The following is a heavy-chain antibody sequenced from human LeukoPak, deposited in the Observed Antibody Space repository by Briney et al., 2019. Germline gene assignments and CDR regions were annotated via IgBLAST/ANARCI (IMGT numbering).Heavy chain of an antibody. V-gene: IGHV4-59*10. CDR3: ATGRDADSARGYYDMDV. D-gene: IGHD5-24*01. J-gene: IGHJ6*02. CDR2: IYSGGST. Sequence: GSLRLSCAASGFTFSNAWMSWVRQAPGKGLEWIGRIYSGGSTNYNPPLKSRVTMSVDTSKNQFSLKLSSVTAADTAVYYCATGRDADSARGYYDMDVWGQGTTVTVSS. CDR1: GFTFSNAW.